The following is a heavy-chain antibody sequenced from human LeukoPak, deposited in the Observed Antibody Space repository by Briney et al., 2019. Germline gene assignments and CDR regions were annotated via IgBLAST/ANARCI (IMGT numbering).Heavy chain of an antibody. CDR2: IIPIFGTA. Sequence: VASVKVSCKASGGTFSSYAISWVRQAPGQGLEWMGGIIPIFGTANYAQKFQGRVTITADESTSTAYMELSSLRSEDTAVYYCARVAATDYYYYGMDVWGQGTTVTVSS. J-gene: IGHJ6*02. D-gene: IGHD2-15*01. V-gene: IGHV1-69*13. CDR3: ARVAATDYYYYGMDV. CDR1: GGTFSSYA.